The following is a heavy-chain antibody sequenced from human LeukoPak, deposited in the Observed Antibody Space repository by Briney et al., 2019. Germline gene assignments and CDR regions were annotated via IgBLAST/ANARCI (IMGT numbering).Heavy chain of an antibody. CDR2: ISDSGGST. V-gene: IGHV3-23*01. J-gene: IGHJ6*02. CDR3: GRYYVMDV. Sequence: GESLRLSCAASGFTFSTYVMNWVRQAPGKGLEWVSTISDSGGSTYYADSVKGRFTISRDNSKSTLYLQMNSLRAEDTAVYYCGRYYVMDVWGQGTSVTVSS. CDR1: GFTFSTYV.